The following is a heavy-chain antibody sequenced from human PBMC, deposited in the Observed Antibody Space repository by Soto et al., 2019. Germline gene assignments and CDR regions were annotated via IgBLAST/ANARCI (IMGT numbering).Heavy chain of an antibody. D-gene: IGHD2-8*01. CDR3: ARGPKKLIY. Sequence: QVQLQQWGARLLKPSETLSLTCGVSGGSFSGYYWTWIRQPPGKGLEWIGAINDGGSTNYNPSLKSRVTMSVDTSKNQFSLKLDSVTAADTAVYYCARGPKKLIYWSQGTLVTVSS. V-gene: IGHV4-34*02. CDR2: INDGGST. J-gene: IGHJ4*02. CDR1: GGSFSGYY.